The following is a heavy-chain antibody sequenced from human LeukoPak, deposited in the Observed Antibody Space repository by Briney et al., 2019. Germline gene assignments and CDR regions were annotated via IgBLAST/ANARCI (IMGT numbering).Heavy chain of an antibody. CDR1: GFTFSSYW. Sequence: GGSLRLSCAASGFTFSSYWMSWVRQAPGKGLEWVANIKQDGSEKFYVDSVNGRFTISRDNANNSLYLQMNSLRAEETALYYCASYYDILTGRYGMDVWGQGTTVTVSS. D-gene: IGHD3-9*01. J-gene: IGHJ6*02. CDR2: IKQDGSEK. V-gene: IGHV3-7*02. CDR3: ASYYDILTGRYGMDV.